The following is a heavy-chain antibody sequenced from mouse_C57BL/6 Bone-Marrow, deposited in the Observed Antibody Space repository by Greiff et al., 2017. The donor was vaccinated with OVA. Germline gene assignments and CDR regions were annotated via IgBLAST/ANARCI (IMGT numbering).Heavy chain of an antibody. Sequence: VQLQQPGAELVKPGASVKMSCKASGYTFTSYWITWVKQRPGQGLEWIGDIYPGIGSTNYNEKFKSKATLTVDTSSSTAYMQLSSLTSEDSAVYYCARWWYWDVGYFDYWGQGTTLTVSS. CDR3: ARWWYWDVGYFDY. CDR2: IYPGIGST. V-gene: IGHV1-55*01. J-gene: IGHJ2*01. CDR1: GYTFTSYW. D-gene: IGHD1-1*02.